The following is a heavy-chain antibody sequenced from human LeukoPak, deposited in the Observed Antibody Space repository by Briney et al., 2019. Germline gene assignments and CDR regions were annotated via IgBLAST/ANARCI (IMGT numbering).Heavy chain of an antibody. CDR1: GFTFSNYA. V-gene: IGHV3-23*01. Sequence: GGSLRLSCAASGFTFSNYAMSWVRQAPGKGLGWVSAISWSGGSTYYADSVKGRFTIPRDSSKNTLYLQMNSLRAEDTAVYYCAKGKTITMIVVGDSFDSWGQGTLVTVSS. D-gene: IGHD3-22*01. CDR3: AKGKTITMIVVGDSFDS. J-gene: IGHJ4*02. CDR2: ISWSGGST.